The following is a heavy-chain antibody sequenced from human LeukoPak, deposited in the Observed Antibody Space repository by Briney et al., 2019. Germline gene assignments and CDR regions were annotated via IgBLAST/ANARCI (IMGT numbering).Heavy chain of an antibody. CDR3: ARTYFYESSGYEGY. CDR1: GFTFSSYW. J-gene: IGHJ4*02. CDR2: INTDGSRT. Sequence: GGSLRLSCAASGFTFSSYWMHWVRQAPGKGLVWVSRINTDGSRTDYADSVKGRFTISRDNAKNTLYLQMNSLRAEDTAVYYSARTYFYESSGYEGYWGQGTLVTVSS. V-gene: IGHV3-74*01. D-gene: IGHD3-22*01.